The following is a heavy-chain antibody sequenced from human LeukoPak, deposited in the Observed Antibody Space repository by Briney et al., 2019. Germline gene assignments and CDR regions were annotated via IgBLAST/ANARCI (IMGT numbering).Heavy chain of an antibody. D-gene: IGHD3-3*01. J-gene: IGHJ4*02. CDR1: GGSISSSNYY. V-gene: IGHV4-39*01. CDR2: VFYSGSS. CDR3: ARGYNVWSGYHYFDY. Sequence: SETLSLTCTVSGGSISSSNYYWGWIRQPPGKGLEWIGSVFYSGSSYYNPSLKSRVTISVDTSKNQFSLKLSSVTAADTAVYYCARGYNVWSGYHYFDYWGQGAPVTVSS.